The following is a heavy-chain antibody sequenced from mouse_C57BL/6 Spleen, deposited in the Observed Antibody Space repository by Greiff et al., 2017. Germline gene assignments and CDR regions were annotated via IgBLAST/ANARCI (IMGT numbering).Heavy chain of an antibody. CDR2: IYPRSGNT. J-gene: IGHJ4*01. Sequence: VQLQQSGAELARPGASVKLSCKASGYTFTSYGISWVKQRTGQGLEWIGEIYPRSGNTYYNEKFKGKATLTADKSSSTAYMELRSLTSEDSAVYFCARERDYYGSSYDDYAMDYWGQGTSVTVSS. CDR3: ARERDYYGSSYDDYAMDY. CDR1: GYTFTSYG. V-gene: IGHV1-81*01. D-gene: IGHD1-1*01.